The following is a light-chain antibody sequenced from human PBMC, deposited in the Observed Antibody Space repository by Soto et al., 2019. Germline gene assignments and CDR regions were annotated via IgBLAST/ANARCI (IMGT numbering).Light chain of an antibody. J-gene: IGLJ1*01. CDR1: SSDVGGYNY. CDR3: RSYTSSSPPLHV. CDR2: DVS. V-gene: IGLV2-14*01. Sequence: QSALTQPASVSGSPGQSITISCTGTSSDVGGYNYVSWYQQHPGKAPKLMIYDVSNRPSGVSYQFSGSESGSTASLTSSGLQAADEADYYCRSYTSSSPPLHVFGTGTRLTVL.